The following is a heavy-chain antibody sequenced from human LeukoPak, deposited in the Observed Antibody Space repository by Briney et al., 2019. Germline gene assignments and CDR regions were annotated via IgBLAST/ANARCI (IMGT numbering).Heavy chain of an antibody. CDR2: FDPEDGET. D-gene: IGHD6-13*01. V-gene: IGHV1-24*01. CDR3: ARECTYSSSWSHYFDY. J-gene: IGHJ4*02. Sequence: ASVKVSCKVSGYTLTELSMHWVRQAPGKGLEWMGGFDPEDGETIYAQKIQGRVTITADKSTSTAYMELSSLRSEDTAVYYCARECTYSSSWSHYFDYWGQGTLVTVSS. CDR1: GYTLTELS.